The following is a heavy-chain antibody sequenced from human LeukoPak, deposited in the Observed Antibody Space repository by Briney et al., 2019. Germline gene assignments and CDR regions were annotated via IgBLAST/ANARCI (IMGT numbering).Heavy chain of an antibody. J-gene: IGHJ3*02. CDR1: GGSVSGHY. Sequence: SETLSLTCTVSGGSVSGHYWSWIRQTPGKGLGWIGYILYSGSTRYNPSLGSRVMISVDTSKDLFSLKLTSVTAADTALYYCARHRGQYNAHDAFDIWGQGTLVAVSS. CDR2: ILYSGST. V-gene: IGHV4-59*08. D-gene: IGHD1-14*01. CDR3: ARHRGQYNAHDAFDI.